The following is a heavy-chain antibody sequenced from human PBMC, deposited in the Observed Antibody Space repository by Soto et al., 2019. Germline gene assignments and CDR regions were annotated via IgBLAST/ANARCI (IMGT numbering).Heavy chain of an antibody. J-gene: IGHJ6*02. CDR3: SKYLAYYGSGTYYALDV. V-gene: IGHV3-30*18. CDR1: GFTFSRYA. Sequence: GGSLRLSCEASGFTFSRYAMHWVRQAPGKGLEWVAVISYDGANKYYTDSVKGRFTISRDNSKNTLFLQMNSLRGDDTAMYYCSKYLAYYGSGTYYALDVWGQGATVTVSS. D-gene: IGHD3-10*01. CDR2: ISYDGANK.